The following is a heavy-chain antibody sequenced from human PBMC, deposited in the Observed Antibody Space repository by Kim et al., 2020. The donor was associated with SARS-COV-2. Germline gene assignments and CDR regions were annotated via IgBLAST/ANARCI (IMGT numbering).Heavy chain of an antibody. J-gene: IGHJ6*02. CDR2: IQYTGNT. D-gene: IGHD2-21*01. CDR1: GGYINNYY. V-gene: IGHV4-59*13. Sequence: SETLSLTCTVSGGYINNYYWSCIRQPPGKGLEWVGFIQYTGNTRYNPSLKSRVTISLDTSENHFSLSLTSVTAADTAVYYCARGARLTVVWCHANTFTVS. CDR3: ARGARLTVV.